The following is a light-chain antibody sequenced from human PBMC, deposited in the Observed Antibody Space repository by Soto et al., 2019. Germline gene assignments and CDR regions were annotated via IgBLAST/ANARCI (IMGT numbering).Light chain of an antibody. V-gene: IGLV2-14*03. Sequence: QSVLTQPASVSGSPGQSITISCTGNGSDVGGFNSVSWYQLRPGTAPKLILYDVVDRPSGVSYRFSGSKSGNTASLTISGLQAADEADYFCSSYTSTMPNVLGSGTKVTV. J-gene: IGLJ1*01. CDR1: GSDVGGFNS. CDR2: DVV. CDR3: SSYTSTMPNV.